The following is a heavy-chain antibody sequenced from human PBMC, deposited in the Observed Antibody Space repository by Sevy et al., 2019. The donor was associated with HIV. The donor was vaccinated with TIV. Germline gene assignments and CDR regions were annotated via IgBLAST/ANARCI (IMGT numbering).Heavy chain of an antibody. J-gene: IGHJ4*02. CDR3: ARGGDFLLTD. V-gene: IGHV3-30*02. CDR2: IRYDGTRK. D-gene: IGHD2-21*01. CDR1: GFTFSDYS. Sequence: GGSLRLSCAASGFTFSDYSMHGVRQAPGKGLEWVAFIRYDGTRKDYADSVKGRFTISRDNSKKTPFLQMNSLRAEDTAVYYWARGGDFLLTDWGQGALVTVSS.